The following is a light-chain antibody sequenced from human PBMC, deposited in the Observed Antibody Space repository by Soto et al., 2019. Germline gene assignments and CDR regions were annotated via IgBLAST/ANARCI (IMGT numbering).Light chain of an antibody. V-gene: IGKV3-11*01. CDR2: DAS. CDR3: QQYAVSPIT. J-gene: IGKJ5*01. CDR1: QGVISY. Sequence: SVLPKKTATLSLSPGERATLSSRASQGVISYLAWYQQKPGQAPRLLIYDASNRATGIPARFSGSGSGTDFTLTISRLEPEDFAVFYCQQYAVSPITFGHGTRLEIK.